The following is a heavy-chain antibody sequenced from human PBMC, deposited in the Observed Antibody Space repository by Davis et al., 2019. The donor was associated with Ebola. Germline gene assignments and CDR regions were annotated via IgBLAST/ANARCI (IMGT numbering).Heavy chain of an antibody. V-gene: IGHV3-30*04. CDR2: MSSNGKNE. CDR1: GFTFSEYA. J-gene: IGHJ4*02. D-gene: IGHD3-3*01. Sequence: GGSLRLSCAASGFTFSEYAMHWVRQAPGKGLERVAAMSSNGKNENYSDAVKGRFTISRDNDENLLYLRMNSLRAEDTAVYYCATFWSGYLPDWGQGTLVTVSS. CDR3: ATFWSGYLPD.